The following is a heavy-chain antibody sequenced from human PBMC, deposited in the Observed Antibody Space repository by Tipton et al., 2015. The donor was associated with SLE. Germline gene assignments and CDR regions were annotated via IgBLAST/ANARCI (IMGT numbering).Heavy chain of an antibody. J-gene: IGHJ4*02. V-gene: IGHV4-39*01. CDR2: SYYNGDS. D-gene: IGHD1-1*01. CDR3: VRHSPVHWNPYDPFDS. CDR1: GDSISGSSYY. Sequence: TLSLTCSVSGDSISGSSYYWGWIRQPPGKGLEYVGSSYYNGDSYYSPSLKGRVTVSVDTSKNQFSLKVNFVSAADTAVYYCVRHSPVHWNPYDPFDSWGQGTLVTVSS.